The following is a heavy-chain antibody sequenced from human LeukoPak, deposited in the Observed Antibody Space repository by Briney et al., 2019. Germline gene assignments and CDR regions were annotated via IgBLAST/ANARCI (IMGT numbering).Heavy chain of an antibody. CDR3: ANRVAQHDS. J-gene: IGHJ5*02. V-gene: IGHV3-23*01. D-gene: IGHD3-16*01. CDR1: GFTFSSFA. Sequence: PGGSLRLSCVASGFTFSSFAMSWVRQVPGKGLEWVAGIPSSGPITYYADSVKGRFTISRDNSKNTLYLQMNSLTAEDTGVYYCANRVAQHDSWGQGTLVTVSS. CDR2: IPSSGPIT.